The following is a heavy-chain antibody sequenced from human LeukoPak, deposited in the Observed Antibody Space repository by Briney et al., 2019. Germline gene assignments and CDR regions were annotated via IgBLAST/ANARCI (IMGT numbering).Heavy chain of an antibody. CDR1: GYTLSTYY. D-gene: IGHD5-12*01. CDR2: INPSAGGT. J-gene: IGHJ4*02. Sequence: KASGYTLSTYYMHWVRQAPGQGLDWMGIINPSAGGTSYAQKFQGRVTMTRDTSTSTVYMELSSLRSEDTAVYYCARALEDYSGHDYGLVYWGQGTLVTVSS. V-gene: IGHV1-46*01. CDR3: ARALEDYSGHDYGLVY.